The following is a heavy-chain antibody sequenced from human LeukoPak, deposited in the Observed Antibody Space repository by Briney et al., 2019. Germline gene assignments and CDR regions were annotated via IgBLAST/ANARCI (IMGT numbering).Heavy chain of an antibody. CDR3: ARIAAAGTGRRDFDY. CDR1: GYTFTGYY. Sequence: ASVKVSCKASGYTFTGYYMHWVRQAPGQGLEWMGWINPNSGGTNYAQKFQGRVTMTRDTSISTAYMELSRLRSDDTAVYYCARIAAAGTGRRDFDYWGQGTLVTVSS. CDR2: INPNSGGT. V-gene: IGHV1-2*02. D-gene: IGHD6-13*01. J-gene: IGHJ4*02.